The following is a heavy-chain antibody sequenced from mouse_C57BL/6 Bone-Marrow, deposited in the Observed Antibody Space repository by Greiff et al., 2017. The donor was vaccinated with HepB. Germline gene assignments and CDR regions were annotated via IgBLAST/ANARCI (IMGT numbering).Heavy chain of an antibody. D-gene: IGHD1-1*01. J-gene: IGHJ3*01. CDR1: GFNIKDDY. V-gene: IGHV14-4*01. CDR2: IDPENGDT. CDR3: TTTPYGSSSWFAY. Sequence: EVKLMESGAELVRPGASVKLSCTASGFNIKDDYMHWVKQRPEQGLEWIGWIDPENGDTEYASKFQGKATITADTSSNTAYLQLSSLTSEDTAVYYCTTTPYGSSSWFAYWGQGTLVTVSA.